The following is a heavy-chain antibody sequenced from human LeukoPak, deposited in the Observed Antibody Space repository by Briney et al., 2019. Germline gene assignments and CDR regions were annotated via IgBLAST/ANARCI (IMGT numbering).Heavy chain of an antibody. CDR3: ARGYSSSPTNYYYYGMDV. Sequence: GGSLRLSCAASGFTFSDYYMSWLRQAPGKGLEWVSYISSSGSTIYYADSVKGRFTISRDNAKNSLYLQMNSLRAEDTAVYYCARGYSSSPTNYYYYGMDVWGQGTTVTVSS. CDR1: GFTFSDYY. J-gene: IGHJ6*02. D-gene: IGHD6-6*01. CDR2: ISSSGSTI. V-gene: IGHV3-11*01.